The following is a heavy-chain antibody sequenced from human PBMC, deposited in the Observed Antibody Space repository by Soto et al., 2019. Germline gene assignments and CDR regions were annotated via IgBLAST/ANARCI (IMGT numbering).Heavy chain of an antibody. V-gene: IGHV5-10-1*01. CDR3: SRPQGSKYYYGMDV. CDR1: GYSFTSYW. D-gene: IGHD2-2*01. J-gene: IGHJ6*02. Sequence: GESLKISCKGSGYSFTSYWISWVRQMPGKGLEWIGRIDPSDSYTNYSPSFKGHVTISADKSISTAYLQWSSLKASDTAMYYCSRPQGSKYYYGMDVWGQGTTVTLSS. CDR2: IDPSDSYT.